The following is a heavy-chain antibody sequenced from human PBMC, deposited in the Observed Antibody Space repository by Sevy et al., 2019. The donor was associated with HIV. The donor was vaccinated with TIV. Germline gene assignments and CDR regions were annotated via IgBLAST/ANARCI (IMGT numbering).Heavy chain of an antibody. CDR1: GGSISSYY. V-gene: IGHV4-59*13. Sequence: SETLSLTCTVSGGSISSYYWSWIRQPPGKGLEWIGYIYYSGSTNYNPSLKSRVTISVDTSKNQFSLKLSSVTAAETAVYYCARETFGSGSYYDPYYYYGMDVWGQGTTVTVSS. CDR2: IYYSGST. J-gene: IGHJ6*02. CDR3: ARETFGSGSYYDPYYYYGMDV. D-gene: IGHD3-10*01.